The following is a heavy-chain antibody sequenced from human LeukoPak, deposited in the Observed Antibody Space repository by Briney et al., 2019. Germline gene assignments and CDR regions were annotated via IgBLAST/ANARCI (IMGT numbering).Heavy chain of an antibody. CDR1: GFSLEDYA. D-gene: IGHD3-9*01. CDR2: IAWDSGTQ. Sequence: PGGPLRLSCVGSGFSLEDYAMHWVRQVPGKGLEWVSSIAWDSGTQVYRDSVKGRFTISRDNDKNSLYLQMNSLRPEDTALYYCVKDMGFDLLKDAFHIWGQGTLVTVSS. CDR3: VKDMGFDLLKDAFHI. V-gene: IGHV3-9*01. J-gene: IGHJ3*02.